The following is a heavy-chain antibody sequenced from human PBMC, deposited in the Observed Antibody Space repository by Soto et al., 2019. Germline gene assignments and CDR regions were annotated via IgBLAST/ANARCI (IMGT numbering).Heavy chain of an antibody. D-gene: IGHD2-15*01. Sequence: PGGSLRLSCAASGFTFSSYAMSWVRQAPGKGLEWVSAISGSGGSTYYADSVKGRFTISRDNSKNTLYLQMNSLRAEDTAVYYCAKDLVRGYCSGGSCYSGGQGTLVTVSS. CDR1: GFTFSSYA. V-gene: IGHV3-23*01. CDR2: ISGSGGST. J-gene: IGHJ5*01. CDR3: AKDLVRGYCSGGSCYS.